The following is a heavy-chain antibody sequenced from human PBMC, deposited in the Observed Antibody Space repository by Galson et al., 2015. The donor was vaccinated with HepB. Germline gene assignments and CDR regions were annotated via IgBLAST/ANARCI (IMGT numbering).Heavy chain of an antibody. D-gene: IGHD6-19*01. J-gene: IGHJ4*02. Sequence: SLRLSCAASGFTFSSSGMHWVRQAPGKGLEGVAAISNDGNKKYYADSVKGRFTISRDNTKNTLYLQMNSLGAEDTAMYYCARRYGSAWNLGYWGQGTLVIVSS. V-gene: IGHV3-30*03. CDR3: ARRYGSAWNLGY. CDR1: GFTFSSSG. CDR2: ISNDGNKK.